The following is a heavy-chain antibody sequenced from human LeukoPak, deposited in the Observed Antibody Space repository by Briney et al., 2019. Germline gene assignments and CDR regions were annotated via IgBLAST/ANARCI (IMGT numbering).Heavy chain of an antibody. D-gene: IGHD5-24*01. CDR3: ARDRYGDGFAHFDY. J-gene: IGHJ4*02. CDR2: INPNSGGT. CDR1: GYTFIGYY. V-gene: IGHV1-2*02. Sequence: GASVKLSCKASGYTFIGYYMHWVRQAPGQGLEWIGWINPNSGGTNYAQKFQGRVTMTRDTSISTAYMDLSRLTSDDTAVYYCARDRYGDGFAHFDYWGRGALVTVSS.